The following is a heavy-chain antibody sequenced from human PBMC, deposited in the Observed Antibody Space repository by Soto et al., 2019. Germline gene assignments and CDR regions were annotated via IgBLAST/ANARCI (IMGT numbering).Heavy chain of an antibody. D-gene: IGHD2-15*01. CDR1: GFTFSTYS. J-gene: IGHJ4*02. Sequence: EVQLVESGGGLVQPGGSLRLSCAASGFTFSTYSMSWVRQAPGKGLEWVSYISSISNTIYYADSVKGRFTISRDNAKNSLYMHRNSMSVEDTAVYYCARDRGCSGCICYWDLGYWGQGTLVTVSS. CDR3: ARDRGCSGCICYWDLGY. CDR2: ISSISNTI. V-gene: IGHV3-48*01.